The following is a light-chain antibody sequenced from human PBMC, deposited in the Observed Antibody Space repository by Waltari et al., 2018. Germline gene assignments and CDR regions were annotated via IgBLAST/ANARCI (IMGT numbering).Light chain of an antibody. Sequence: QSALTQPASVSGSPGQSITISCTGTSSDVGGYNYVAWYQQYPGKAPKIILFDVSRWPSGVSNRFSGSKSGNTASLTISGLQAEDEADYYCSSYTTTSAIIFGGGTTLTVL. CDR1: SSDVGGYNY. CDR3: SSYTTTSAII. CDR2: DVS. J-gene: IGLJ2*01. V-gene: IGLV2-14*03.